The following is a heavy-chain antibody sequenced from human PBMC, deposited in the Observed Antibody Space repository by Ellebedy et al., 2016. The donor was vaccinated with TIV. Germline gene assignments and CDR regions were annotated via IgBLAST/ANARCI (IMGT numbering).Heavy chain of an antibody. D-gene: IGHD5-18*01. CDR1: GFTFSSYS. CDR3: ARGVDTANDY. V-gene: IGHV3-21*01. J-gene: IGHJ4*02. CDR2: ISSSSSYI. Sequence: GESLKISXAASGFTFSSYSMNWVRQAPGKGLEWVSSISSSSSYIYYADSVKGRFTISRDNAKNSLYLQMNSLRAEDTAVYYCARGVDTANDYWGQGTLVTVSS.